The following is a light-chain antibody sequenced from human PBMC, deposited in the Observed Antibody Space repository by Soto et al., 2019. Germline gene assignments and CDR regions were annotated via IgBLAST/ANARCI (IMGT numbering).Light chain of an antibody. CDR1: QSVSSSY. CDR3: QQYGSSLFT. Sequence: ELVLTQSPGTLSLSPGERATLSCRASQSVSSSYLAWYQQKPGQAPRLLIYGASSRATGIPDRFSGSGSGTDFTLTISRLEPEDFAVYYCQQYGSSLFTFGPGTKVDIK. V-gene: IGKV3-20*01. J-gene: IGKJ3*01. CDR2: GAS.